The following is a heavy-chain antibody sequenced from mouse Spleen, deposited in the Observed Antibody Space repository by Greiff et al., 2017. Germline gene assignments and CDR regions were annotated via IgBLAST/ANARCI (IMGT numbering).Heavy chain of an antibody. CDR3: AREGDYYGSRYWYFDV. CDR2: IHPNSGST. V-gene: IGHV1-64*01. CDR1: GYTFTSYW. Sequence: QVQLQQSGAELVKPGASVKLSCKASGYTFTSYWMHWVKQRPGQGLEWIGMIHPNSGSTNYNEKFKSKATLTVDKSSSTAYMQLSSLTSEDSAVYYCAREGDYYGSRYWYFDVWGAGTTLTVSS. J-gene: IGHJ1*01. D-gene: IGHD1-1*01.